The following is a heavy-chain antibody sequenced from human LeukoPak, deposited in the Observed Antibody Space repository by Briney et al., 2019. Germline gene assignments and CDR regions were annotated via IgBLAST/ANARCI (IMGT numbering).Heavy chain of an antibody. CDR3: ARATTVSGLFDY. CDR2: IYTSGDT. CDR1: GGSVSRSSYY. V-gene: IGHV4-31*03. J-gene: IGHJ4*02. D-gene: IGHD1-1*01. Sequence: SETLSLTCSVSGGSVSRSSYYWGWIRQHPGKGLEWIGYIYTSGDTNYNASLKSRVAISLDTSRDQFSLSLTSVTAADTAVYFCARATTVSGLFDYWGQGTLVTVSS.